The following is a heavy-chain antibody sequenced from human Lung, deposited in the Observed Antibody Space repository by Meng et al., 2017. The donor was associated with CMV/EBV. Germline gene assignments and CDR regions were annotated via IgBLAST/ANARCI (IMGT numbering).Heavy chain of an antibody. CDR1: GDSITNHNW. D-gene: IGHD3-10*01. CDR2: IPHRGSS. CDR3: LRRSGGSV. Sequence: QVQLRGSGPALVKPAETLSLTGAVSGDSITNHNWWAWVRQPPGKGLEWIGEIPHRGSSAYNPSLKSRVSMSIDKSKNQFSLKLTSVTAADTAVYHCLRRSGGSVWGQGPWSPSPQ. J-gene: IGHJ1*01. V-gene: IGHV4-4*02.